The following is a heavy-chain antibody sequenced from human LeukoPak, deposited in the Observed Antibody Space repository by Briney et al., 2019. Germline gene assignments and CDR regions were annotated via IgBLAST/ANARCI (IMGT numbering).Heavy chain of an antibody. CDR2: FDPEDGET. D-gene: IGHD1-1*01. Sequence: ASVKVSCKVSGYTLTELSMHWVRQAPGKGLEWMGGFDPEDGETIYAQKFQGRVTMTEDTSTDTAYMELSSLRSEDTAVYYCATDSQEFRTGTTPYSYGMEVWGQGTTVTVSS. CDR3: ATDSQEFRTGTTPYSYGMEV. V-gene: IGHV1-24*01. J-gene: IGHJ6*02. CDR1: GYTLTELS.